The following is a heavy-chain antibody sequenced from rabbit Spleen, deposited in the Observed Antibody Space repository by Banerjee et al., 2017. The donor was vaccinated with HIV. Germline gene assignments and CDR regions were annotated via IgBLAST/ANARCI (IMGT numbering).Heavy chain of an antibody. Sequence: QSLEESGGDLVKPGASLTLTCIASGVSFSGNSYMCWVRQAPGKGLEWIACIDTGSSGFTYFASWAKGRFTISKTSSTTVTLHMTSLTAADTATYFCARDAGTGDYIDVYFSLWGPGTLVTVS. D-gene: IGHD8-1*01. CDR1: GVSFSGNSY. CDR2: IDTGSSGFT. CDR3: ARDAGTGDYIDVYFSL. J-gene: IGHJ4*01. V-gene: IGHV1S40*01.